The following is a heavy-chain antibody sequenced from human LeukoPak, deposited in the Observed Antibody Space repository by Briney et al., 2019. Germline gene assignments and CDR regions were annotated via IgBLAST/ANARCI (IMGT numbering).Heavy chain of an antibody. CDR3: AREFCSGGNCYSDAFDI. D-gene: IGHD2-15*01. V-gene: IGHV3-21*01. Sequence: PGGSLRLSCAASGFTFTNYNMNWVRQAPGKGLEWVSSISSSSTYIYYADSVKGRFTISRDSAKNSLYLQMNSLRAEDTAVYYCAREFCSGGNCYSDAFDIWGQGTMVTVSS. CDR2: ISSSSTYI. J-gene: IGHJ3*02. CDR1: GFTFTNYN.